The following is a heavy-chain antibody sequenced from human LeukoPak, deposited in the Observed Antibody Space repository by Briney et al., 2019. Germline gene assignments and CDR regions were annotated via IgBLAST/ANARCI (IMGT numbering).Heavy chain of an antibody. Sequence: GGSLRLSCAASGFTFTTYGMHWVRQAPGKGLEWVAIIWYDGSHKYYADSVKGRFTISRDNSKNTLYLQMSSLRAEDTAVYYCAAREPYVYWGQGTLVTVSS. V-gene: IGHV3-33*01. D-gene: IGHD1-14*01. CDR3: AAREPYVY. J-gene: IGHJ4*02. CDR2: IWYDGSHK. CDR1: GFTFTTYG.